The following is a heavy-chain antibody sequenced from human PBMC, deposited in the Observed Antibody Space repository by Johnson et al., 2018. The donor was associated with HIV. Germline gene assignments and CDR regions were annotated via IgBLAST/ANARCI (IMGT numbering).Heavy chain of an antibody. CDR2: ISYDVGSK. CDR3: ARDAVIRSGWYNVDAFDV. J-gene: IGHJ3*01. D-gene: IGHD6-19*01. Sequence: QVQLVESGGGVVQPERLLRLSCAASGFTFTSYAMHWVRQAPGKGLEWVASISYDVGSKYYVDSVKGRFTISRDNAKNSLYLQMNSLRAEDTAGYYCARDAVIRSGWYNVDAFDVWGQVTMVTVSS. CDR1: GFTFTSYA. V-gene: IGHV3-30*03.